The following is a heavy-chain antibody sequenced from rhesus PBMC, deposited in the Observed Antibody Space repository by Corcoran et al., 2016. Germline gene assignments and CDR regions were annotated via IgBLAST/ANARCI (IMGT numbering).Heavy chain of an antibody. V-gene: IGHV4S7*01. CDR1: GGSISGGYY. J-gene: IGHJ4*01. D-gene: IGHD6-43*01. Sequence: QVQLQESGPGLVKPSETLSLTCAVSGGSISGGYYWGWIRQHPGKGLGWIGHIYGNSASSYYSPALKRRVTISKDTSKNQFSLRLSSVTAADTAVYYCASRPRQPLYFDYWGQGVLVTVSS. CDR2: IYGNSASS. CDR3: ASRPRQPLYFDY.